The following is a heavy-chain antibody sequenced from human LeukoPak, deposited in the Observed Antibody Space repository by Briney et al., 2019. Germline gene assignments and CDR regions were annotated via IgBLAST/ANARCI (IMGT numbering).Heavy chain of an antibody. J-gene: IGHJ4*02. V-gene: IGHV4-31*03. CDR1: GGSISSGGYY. CDR2: IYYSGST. CDR3: ARRTPAAGFFDY. D-gene: IGHD6-13*01. Sequence: SETLSLTCTVSGGSISSGGYYWSWIRQHPGKGLEWIGYIYYSGSTYYNLSLKSRVTISIDTPKNQFSLKLSSVTAADTAVYCCARRTPAAGFFDYWGQGTLVTVSS.